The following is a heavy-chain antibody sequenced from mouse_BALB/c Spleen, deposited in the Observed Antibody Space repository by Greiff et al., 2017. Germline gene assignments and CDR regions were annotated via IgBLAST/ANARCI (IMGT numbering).Heavy chain of an antibody. CDR3: ARRHFDY. CDR2: ISSGSSTI. J-gene: IGHJ2*01. CDR1: GFTFSSFG. V-gene: IGHV5-17*02. Sequence: DVHLVESGGGLVQPGGSRKLSCAASGFTFSSFGMHWVRQAPEKGLEWVAYISSGSSTIYYADTVKGRFTISRDNPKNTLFLQMTSLRSEDTAMYYCARRHFDYWGQGTTLTVSS.